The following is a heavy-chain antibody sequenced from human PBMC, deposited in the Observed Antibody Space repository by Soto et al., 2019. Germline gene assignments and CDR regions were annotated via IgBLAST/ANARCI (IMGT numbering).Heavy chain of an antibody. Sequence: EVQLLETGGGLVQPGGSLRLSCAASGFIFSTYAMNWVRQAPGKGLEWVSAITSSGGSTYYAESVRGRFTISRDNSINTLYLQMSSLRIEDTAVYYCAHPRGYGVFDGVDIWGQGTVVTVSS. D-gene: IGHD4-17*01. CDR1: GFIFSTYA. J-gene: IGHJ3*02. CDR2: ITSSGGST. CDR3: AHPRGYGVFDGVDI. V-gene: IGHV3-23*01.